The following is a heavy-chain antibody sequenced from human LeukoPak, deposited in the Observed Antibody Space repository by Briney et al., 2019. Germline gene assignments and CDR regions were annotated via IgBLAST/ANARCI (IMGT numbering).Heavy chain of an antibody. Sequence: QASGTLSLTCTVSGDSINSYYWSWIRQPAGKGLEWIGRIYTSGSTNYNPSLKSRVTMSVDTSKNQFSLKLSSVTAADTAVYYCARGTATVNFDDWGQGTLVTVSS. V-gene: IGHV4-4*07. CDR2: IYTSGST. CDR1: GDSINSYY. D-gene: IGHD4-17*01. J-gene: IGHJ4*02. CDR3: ARGTATVNFDD.